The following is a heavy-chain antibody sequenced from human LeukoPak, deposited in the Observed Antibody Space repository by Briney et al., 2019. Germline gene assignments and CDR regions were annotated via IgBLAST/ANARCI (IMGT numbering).Heavy chain of an antibody. CDR2: ISSSSSYI. J-gene: IGHJ4*02. CDR3: ARDEELYYDSSGYLGY. V-gene: IGHV3-21*01. Sequence: GGSLRLSCAASGFTFSSYSMNWVRQAPGKGLEWVSSISSSSSYIYYADSAKGRFTISRDNAKNSLYLQMNSLRAEDTAVYYCARDEELYYDSSGYLGYWGQGTLVTVSS. D-gene: IGHD3-22*01. CDR1: GFTFSSYS.